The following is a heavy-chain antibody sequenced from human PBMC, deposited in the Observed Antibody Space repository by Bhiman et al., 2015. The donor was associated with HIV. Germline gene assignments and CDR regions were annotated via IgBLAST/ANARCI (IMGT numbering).Heavy chain of an antibody. V-gene: IGHV3-30*02. J-gene: IGHJ6*03. Sequence: QVQLVESGGGVVRPGGSLRLSCTASGFHFNKYGMNWVRQAPGKGLAWVAFIQSGASYNYYADSVKGRFTISRDNSKNTLYLQMNSLRAEDTAVYYCARGGYPYYYYYYMDVWGKGTTVTVSS. CDR1: GFHFNKYG. D-gene: IGHD3-16*01. CDR3: ARGGYPYYYYYYMDV. CDR2: IQSGASYN.